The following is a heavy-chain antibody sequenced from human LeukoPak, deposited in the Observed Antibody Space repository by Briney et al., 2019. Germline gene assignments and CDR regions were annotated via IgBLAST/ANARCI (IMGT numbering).Heavy chain of an antibody. CDR2: ISGSSIHI. CDR1: GFTFSTYS. Sequence: GSLRLSCAASGFTFSTYSMNWVRQAPGKGLEWVSSISGSSIHIYYADSVKGRFTISRDNAKNSLYLQMNSLRAEDTAVYYCARDPPYYDSSGYYYDYWGQGTLVTVSS. D-gene: IGHD3-22*01. J-gene: IGHJ4*02. CDR3: ARDPPYYDSSGYYYDY. V-gene: IGHV3-21*01.